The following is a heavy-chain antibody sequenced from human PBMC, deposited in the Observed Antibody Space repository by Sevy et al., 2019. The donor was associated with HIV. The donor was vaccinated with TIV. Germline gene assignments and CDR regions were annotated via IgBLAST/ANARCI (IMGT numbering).Heavy chain of an antibody. V-gene: IGHV3-33*03. CDR3: ATDYINYALDV. J-gene: IGHJ6*02. CDR2: IWNNGNNK. CDR1: GMTFSRKG. Sequence: SLRLSCVASGMTFSRKGMHWVRQAPGKGLEWVAIIWNNGNNKYYADSVKGRFTISRDNSQNTVYLQMNSLRAEDTAVYYCATDYINYALDVWGQGTTVTVSS.